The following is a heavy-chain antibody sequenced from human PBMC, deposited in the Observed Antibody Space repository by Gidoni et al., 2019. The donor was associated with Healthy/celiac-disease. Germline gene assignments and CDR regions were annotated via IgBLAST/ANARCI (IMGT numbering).Heavy chain of an antibody. J-gene: IGHJ4*02. D-gene: IGHD1-26*01. CDR2: IYYSGST. CDR3: ARRGGSYPFDY. CDR1: GGSISSSSYY. Sequence: LQLQEAGPGLVKPSETPSPTRTVPGGSISSSSYYWGWIRQPPGKGPEWIGSIYYSGSTYYNPSLKSRVTISVDTSKNQFSLKLSSVTAADTAVYYCARRGGSYPFDYWGQGTLVTVSS. V-gene: IGHV4-39*01.